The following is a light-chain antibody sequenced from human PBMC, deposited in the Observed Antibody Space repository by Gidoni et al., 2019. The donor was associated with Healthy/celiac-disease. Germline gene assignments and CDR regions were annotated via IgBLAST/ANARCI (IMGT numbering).Light chain of an antibody. CDR2: GQN. V-gene: IGLV3-19*01. CDR1: SLRSYY. J-gene: IGLJ2*01. Sequence: SSELTQDPAVSVALGQAARITCQGDSLRSYYASWYQQKPGQAPVLVIYGQNNRPSGIPDRFSGSSSGSTASLTITRAQAEDEADYYWNSRDSSGNHVVFGGGTKLTVL. CDR3: NSRDSSGNHVV.